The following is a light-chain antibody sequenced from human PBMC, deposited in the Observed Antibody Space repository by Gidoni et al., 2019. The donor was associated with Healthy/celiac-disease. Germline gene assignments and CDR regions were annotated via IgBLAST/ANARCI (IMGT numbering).Light chain of an antibody. CDR2: EVS. CDR3: SSYTSSSTPWV. CDR1: SSDVGGYNY. V-gene: IGLV2-14*01. Sequence: QSALTQPPSVSGSPGQSITISCTGTSSDVGGYNYVSWYQQHPGKAPKLMIHEVSNRPSGVSNRFSGSKSGNTASLTISGLQAEDEADYYCSSYTSSSTPWVFGTGTKVTVL. J-gene: IGLJ1*01.